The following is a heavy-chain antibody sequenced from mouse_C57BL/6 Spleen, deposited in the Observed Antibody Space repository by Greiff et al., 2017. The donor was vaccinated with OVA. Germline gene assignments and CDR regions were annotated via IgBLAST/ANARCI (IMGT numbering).Heavy chain of an antibody. V-gene: IGHV1-69*01. CDR2: LDPSDSYT. CDR3: ARVLDYFDY. J-gene: IGHJ2*01. Sequence: QVQLQQPGAELVMPGASVKLSCKASGYTFTSYWMHWVKQRPGQGLAWIGELDPSDSYTKYTQKFKGKSPLTLDKSSSTAYMQLSSLTSEDSAVYYCARVLDYFDYWGQGTTLTVSS. CDR1: GYTFTSYW.